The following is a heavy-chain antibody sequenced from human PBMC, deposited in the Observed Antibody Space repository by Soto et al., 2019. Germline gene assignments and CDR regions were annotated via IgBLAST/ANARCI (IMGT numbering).Heavy chain of an antibody. CDR3: AKGWHPALVSAVFDS. J-gene: IGHJ3*01. CDR1: GFTFSSYG. V-gene: IGHV3-30*18. D-gene: IGHD3-9*01. CDR2: ISYDGSNK. Sequence: QVQLVESGGGVVQPGRSLRLSCAASGFTFSSYGMHWVRQAPGKGLEWVAVISYDGSNKYYADSVKGRFTISRDNSKKLLCQQMNNRRGGDRAVFYCAKGWHPALVSAVFDSWGQGTMVPVSS.